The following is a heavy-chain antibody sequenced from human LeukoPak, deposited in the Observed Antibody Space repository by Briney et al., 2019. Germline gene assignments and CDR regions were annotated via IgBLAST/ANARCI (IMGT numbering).Heavy chain of an antibody. D-gene: IGHD5-18*01. J-gene: IGHJ4*02. Sequence: SETLSLTCAVSGDSINSYYWSWMRQPPGKGLEWVGYIYKSGSTNYNPSLKSRITISVDTSKNQFSLKLTSVTAADTAVYYCAREGGETYSYGYYFDYWGQGTLVTVSS. CDR1: GDSINSYY. V-gene: IGHV4-59*01. CDR3: AREGGETYSYGYYFDY. CDR2: IYKSGST.